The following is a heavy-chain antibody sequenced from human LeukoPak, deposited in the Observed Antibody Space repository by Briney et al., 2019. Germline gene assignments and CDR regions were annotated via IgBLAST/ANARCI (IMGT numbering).Heavy chain of an antibody. J-gene: IGHJ6*02. CDR1: GFTFSSYW. V-gene: IGHV3-7*03. D-gene: IGHD6-19*01. CDR2: IKQDGSDK. Sequence: GGSLRLSCAASGFTFSSYWMSWVRQAPGKGLEWVANIKQDGSDKNYMDSVKGRFTISRDNTKNSLYLQMNSLRAEDTAVYYCAKVQIAVAAGGYYYYYGMDVWGQGTTVTVSS. CDR3: AKVQIAVAAGGYYYYYGMDV.